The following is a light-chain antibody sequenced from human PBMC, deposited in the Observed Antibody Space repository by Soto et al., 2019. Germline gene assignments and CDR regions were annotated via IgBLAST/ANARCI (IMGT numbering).Light chain of an antibody. CDR1: SSNIGAGYD. Sequence: QSVLTQPPSVSGAPGQRVTISCTGSSSNIGAGYDVHWYQQLPGTAPKLLIYGNSNRPSGVPDRLSGSKSGTSASLAITGLQAEDEADYYCQSYDSSLSAVVFAGGTKLTVL. CDR3: QSYDSSLSAVV. V-gene: IGLV1-40*01. J-gene: IGLJ2*01. CDR2: GNS.